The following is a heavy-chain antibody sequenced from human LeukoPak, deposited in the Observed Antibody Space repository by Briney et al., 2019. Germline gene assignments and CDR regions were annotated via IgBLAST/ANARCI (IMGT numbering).Heavy chain of an antibody. CDR2: INPGRGDT. Sequence: ASVKVSCKALGYTFTDHYFHWLRQAPGQGIGWMGWINPGRGDTNIAQKFQGRVSLTRDMSISTAYMELSRLTSDDTAVYYCARDHNWGPDYWGQGTLVSVSS. CDR1: GYTFTDHY. J-gene: IGHJ4*02. CDR3: ARDHNWGPDY. D-gene: IGHD7-27*01. V-gene: IGHV1-2*02.